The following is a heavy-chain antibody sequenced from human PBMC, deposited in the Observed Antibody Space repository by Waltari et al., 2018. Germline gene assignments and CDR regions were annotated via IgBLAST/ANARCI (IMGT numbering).Heavy chain of an antibody. J-gene: IGHJ3*01. CDR1: GFTVSRTY. V-gene: IGHV3-53*01. CDR3: AKGTFDF. CDR2: IYSDGTT. Sequence: EVQLVESGGGLIQPGGSLRLSCAASGFTVSRTYMTWVRQAPGKGLEWLSTIYSDGTTYYADSVKGRFTVSRDNSKNTLYLQMSSLRAEDTAVYYCAKGTFDFWGQGTMATVSS.